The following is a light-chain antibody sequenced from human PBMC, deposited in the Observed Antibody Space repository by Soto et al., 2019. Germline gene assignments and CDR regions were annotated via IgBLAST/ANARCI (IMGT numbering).Light chain of an antibody. CDR2: KAS. CDR3: QQYSRFSWT. CDR1: QTIDKW. V-gene: IGKV1-5*03. J-gene: IGKJ1*01. Sequence: DIQMTQSPSTLSASVGDRVTITCRASQTIDKWVAWYQQKPGKAPKLLIYKASILQSGVPSRFSGSGSGTEVTLTITSLQPDDVGSYFCQQYSRFSWTFGQGTKVEIK.